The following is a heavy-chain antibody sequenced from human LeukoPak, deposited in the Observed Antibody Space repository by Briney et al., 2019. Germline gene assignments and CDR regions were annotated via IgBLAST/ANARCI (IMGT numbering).Heavy chain of an antibody. CDR3: AKIWFGELSTDY. CDR1: GFTFSSYG. V-gene: IGHV3-30*02. Sequence: GGSLRLSRAASGFTFSSYGMHWVRQAPGKGLEWVAFIRYDGSNKYYADSVKGRFTISRDNSKNTLYLQMNSLRAEDTAVYYCAKIWFGELSTDYWGQGTLVTVSS. J-gene: IGHJ4*02. CDR2: IRYDGSNK. D-gene: IGHD3-10*01.